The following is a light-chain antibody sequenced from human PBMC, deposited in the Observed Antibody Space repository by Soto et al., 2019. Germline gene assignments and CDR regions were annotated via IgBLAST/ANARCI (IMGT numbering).Light chain of an antibody. V-gene: IGLV1-40*01. Sequence: QSVLTQPPSVSGAPGQRVTISCTGSSSIIGAGYDVHWYQHLPGTAPKLLIYGNSNRPSGVPDRFSGSKSGTSASLAITGLQAEDEADYYCQAYDSSLSGSVFGGGTKVTVL. CDR3: QAYDSSLSGSV. J-gene: IGLJ2*01. CDR2: GNS. CDR1: SSIIGAGYD.